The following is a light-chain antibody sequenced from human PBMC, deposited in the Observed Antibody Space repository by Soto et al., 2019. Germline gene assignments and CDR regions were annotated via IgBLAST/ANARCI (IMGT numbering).Light chain of an antibody. CDR1: ESISTW. V-gene: IGKV1-5*03. Sequence: DIQMTQSPSSLSASVGDRVTITCRPSESISTWLAWYQQKSGKAPKLLIYKASSLESGVPSRFSGSGSGTEFRLTISTMQPDDFATYYCQQYDSFSVTFGQGTRLEIK. CDR3: QQYDSFSVT. J-gene: IGKJ5*01. CDR2: KAS.